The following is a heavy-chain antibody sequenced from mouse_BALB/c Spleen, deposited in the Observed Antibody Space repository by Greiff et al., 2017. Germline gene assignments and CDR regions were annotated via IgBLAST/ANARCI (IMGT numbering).Heavy chain of an antibody. V-gene: IGHV1-87*01. CDR2: IYPGDGDT. J-gene: IGHJ1*01. D-gene: IGHD1-2*01. CDR1: GYTFTSYW. Sequence: QVQLQQSGAELARPGASVKLSCKAYGYTFTSYWMQWVKQRPGQGLEWIGAIYPGDGDTRYTQKFKGKATLTADKSSSTAYMQLSSLASEDSAVYYCARAGTTAFDVWGAGTTVTVSS. CDR3: ARAGTTAFDV.